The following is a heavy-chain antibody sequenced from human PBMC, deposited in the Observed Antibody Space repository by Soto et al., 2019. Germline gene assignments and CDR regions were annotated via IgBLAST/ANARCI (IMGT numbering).Heavy chain of an antibody. Sequence: LRLSCAASGFTFSSYGMHWVRQAPGKGLEWVAVISYDGSNKYYADSVKGRFTISRDNSKNTLYLQMNSLRAEDTAVYYCAKDQNCGGDCSYPYYYYYGMDVWGQGTTVTVSS. CDR2: ISYDGSNK. CDR3: AKDQNCGGDCSYPYYYYYGMDV. D-gene: IGHD2-21*02. V-gene: IGHV3-30*18. J-gene: IGHJ6*02. CDR1: GFTFSSYG.